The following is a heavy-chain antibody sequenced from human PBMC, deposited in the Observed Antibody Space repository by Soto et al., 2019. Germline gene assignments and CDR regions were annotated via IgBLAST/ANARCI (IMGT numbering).Heavy chain of an antibody. Sequence: PGESLKISCKGSGYSFAGYWITWVRQKPGKGLEWMGRIDPSDSQTYYSPSFRGHVTISATKSITTVFLQWSSLRAPDTAMYYCARQIYDSDTGPNFQYYFDSWGQGPLVTVSS. J-gene: IGHJ4*02. CDR2: IDPSDSQT. V-gene: IGHV5-10-1*01. CDR3: ARQIYDSDTGPNFQYYFDS. CDR1: GYSFAGYW. D-gene: IGHD3-22*01.